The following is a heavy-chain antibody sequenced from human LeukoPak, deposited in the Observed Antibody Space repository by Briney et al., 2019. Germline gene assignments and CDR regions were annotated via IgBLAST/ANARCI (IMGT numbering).Heavy chain of an antibody. CDR3: ARGGVVVAATRAFGYSYYMDV. J-gene: IGHJ6*03. D-gene: IGHD2-15*01. CDR1: GGSISTYY. V-gene: IGHV4-59*12. Sequence: SETLSLTCTVSGGSISTYYWSWIRQPPGKGLEWIGYIYYSGSTNYNPSLKSRVTISVDTSKNQFSLKLSSVTAADTAVYFCARGGVVVAATRAFGYSYYMDVWGKGTTVTVSS. CDR2: IYYSGST.